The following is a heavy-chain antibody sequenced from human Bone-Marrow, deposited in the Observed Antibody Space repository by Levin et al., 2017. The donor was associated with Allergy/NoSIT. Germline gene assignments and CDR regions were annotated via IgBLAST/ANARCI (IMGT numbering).Heavy chain of an antibody. CDR1: GFTVSNNY. CDR2: IYSGGTT. CDR3: ARNRHCIGGRCYSV. Sequence: GESLKISCAASGFTVSNNYMRWIRQAPGKGLEWVSLIYSGGTTYYADSVKGRFTISRDNSKNTVYLQMNSLRAEDTAVYYCARNRHCIGGRCYSVWGQGTLVTVSS. D-gene: IGHD2-15*01. V-gene: IGHV3-53*01. J-gene: IGHJ4*02.